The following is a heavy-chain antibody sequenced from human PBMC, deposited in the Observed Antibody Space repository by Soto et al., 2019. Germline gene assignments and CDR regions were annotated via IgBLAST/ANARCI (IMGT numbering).Heavy chain of an antibody. CDR1: GGSISSGDYY. D-gene: IGHD3-22*01. Sequence: QVQLQESGPRLVKPSQTLSLTCTVSGGSISSGDYYWSWIRQPPGKGLEWIGYLYYSGSTYYNPSLKSRVTISVDTSKNQFSLKLSSVTAADTAVYYCARAGYYYDSSGYEYYFDYWGQGTLVTVSS. V-gene: IGHV4-30-4*01. J-gene: IGHJ4*02. CDR3: ARAGYYYDSSGYEYYFDY. CDR2: LYYSGST.